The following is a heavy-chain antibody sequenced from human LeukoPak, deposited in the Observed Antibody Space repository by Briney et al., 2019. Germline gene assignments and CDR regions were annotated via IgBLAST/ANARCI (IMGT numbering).Heavy chain of an antibody. V-gene: IGHV4-4*07. J-gene: IGHJ4*02. CDR2: IYTSGST. CDR3: ARENEVGDGYNSPYYFDY. D-gene: IGHD5-24*01. CDR1: GGSISSYY. Sequence: SETLSLTCTVSGGSISSYYWSWIRQPAGKGLEWIGRIYTSGSTNYNPSLKSRVTMSVDTSKNQFSLKLSSVTAADTAVYYCARENEVGDGYNSPYYFDYWGQGTLVTVSS.